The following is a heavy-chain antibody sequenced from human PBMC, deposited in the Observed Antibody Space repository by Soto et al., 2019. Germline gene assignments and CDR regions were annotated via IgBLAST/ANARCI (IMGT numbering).Heavy chain of an antibody. J-gene: IGHJ5*02. V-gene: IGHV3-23*01. CDR2: ISGSGGST. CDR1: GFTFSSYA. D-gene: IGHD2-8*01. CDR3: AKDGCTNGVCYTNWFDP. Sequence: PGGSLRLSCAASGFTFSSYAMSWVRQAPGKGLEWVSAISGSGGSTYYADSVKGRFTISRDNSKNTLYLQMNSLRAEDTAVYYCAKDGCTNGVCYTNWFDPWGQGTLVTVSS.